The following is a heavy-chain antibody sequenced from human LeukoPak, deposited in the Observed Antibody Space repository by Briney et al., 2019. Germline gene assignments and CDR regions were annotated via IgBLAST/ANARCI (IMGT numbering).Heavy chain of an antibody. Sequence: SETLSLTCTVSGGSISSYYWSWIRQPPGKGLEWIGYIYYGGSTNYNPSLKSRVTISVDTSKNQFSLKLSSVTAADTAVYYCAGRGLALGWFDPWGQGTLVTVSS. J-gene: IGHJ5*02. D-gene: IGHD3-3*02. V-gene: IGHV4-59*01. CDR2: IYYGGST. CDR1: GGSISSYY. CDR3: AGRGLALGWFDP.